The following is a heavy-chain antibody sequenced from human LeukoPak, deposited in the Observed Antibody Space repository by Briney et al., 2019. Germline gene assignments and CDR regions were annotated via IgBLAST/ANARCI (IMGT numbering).Heavy chain of an antibody. D-gene: IGHD3-3*01. CDR3: AKAGVWSGYQYYFDY. Sequence: GGSLRLSCAASGFTFSSYAMSWVRRAPGKGLEWVSGISGSGGSTYYADSVKGRFTNSRDNSTNTLYLQMNSLRAEDTAVYYCAKAGVWSGYQYYFDYWGQGTLVTVSS. CDR1: GFTFSSYA. J-gene: IGHJ4*02. CDR2: ISGSGGST. V-gene: IGHV3-23*01.